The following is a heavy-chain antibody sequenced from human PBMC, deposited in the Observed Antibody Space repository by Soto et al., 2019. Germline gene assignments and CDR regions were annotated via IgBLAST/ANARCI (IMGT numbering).Heavy chain of an antibody. J-gene: IGHJ1*01. V-gene: IGHV1-3*01. Sequence: EASVKVSCKASGYTFTSYAMHWVRQAPGQRLEWMGWINAGNGNTKYSQKFQGRVTITRDTSASTAYMELSSLRSEDTAVYYCARNIVVVTALGYWGQGTLVTVSS. CDR2: INAGNGNT. D-gene: IGHD2-21*02. CDR3: ARNIVVVTALGY. CDR1: GYTFTSYA.